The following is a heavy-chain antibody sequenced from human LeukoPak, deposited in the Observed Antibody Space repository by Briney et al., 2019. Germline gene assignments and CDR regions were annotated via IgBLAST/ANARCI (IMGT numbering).Heavy chain of an antibody. CDR1: GGSISSGGYY. V-gene: IGHV4-31*03. Sequence: SETLSLTCTVSGGSISSGGYYWSWIRQHPGKGLEWIGYIYYSGSTYYNPSLKSRVTISVDTSKNQFSLELSSVTAADTAVYYCARVRGYSYGSFDYWGQGTLVTVSS. D-gene: IGHD5-18*01. CDR2: IYYSGST. J-gene: IGHJ4*02. CDR3: ARVRGYSYGSFDY.